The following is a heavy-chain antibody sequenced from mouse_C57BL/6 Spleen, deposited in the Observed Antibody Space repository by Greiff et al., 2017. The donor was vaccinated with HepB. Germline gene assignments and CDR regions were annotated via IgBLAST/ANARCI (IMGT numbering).Heavy chain of an antibody. D-gene: IGHD4-1*01. CDR1: GYTFTSYW. V-gene: IGHV1-69*01. Sequence: VQLQQPGAELVMPGASVKLSCKASGYTFTSYWMHWVKQRPGQGLEWIGEIDPSDSYTNYNQKFKGKSTLTVDKSSSTAYMQLSSLTSEDSAVYYCARAAPGYAMDYWGQGTSVTVSS. CDR3: ARAAPGYAMDY. CDR2: IDPSDSYT. J-gene: IGHJ4*01.